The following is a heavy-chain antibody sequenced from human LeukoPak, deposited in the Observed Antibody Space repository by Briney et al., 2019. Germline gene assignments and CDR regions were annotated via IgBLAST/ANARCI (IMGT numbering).Heavy chain of an antibody. CDR3: ARLRDGYNAPELDY. Sequence: GESLKVSCKGSGYSFTSYWIGWVRQMPGKGLEWMGIIYPGDSDTRYSPSFQGQVTISADKSISTAYLQWSSLKASDTAMYYCARLRDGYNAPELDYWAREPWSPSPQ. V-gene: IGHV5-51*01. J-gene: IGHJ4*02. CDR2: IYPGDSDT. CDR1: GYSFTSYW. D-gene: IGHD5-24*01.